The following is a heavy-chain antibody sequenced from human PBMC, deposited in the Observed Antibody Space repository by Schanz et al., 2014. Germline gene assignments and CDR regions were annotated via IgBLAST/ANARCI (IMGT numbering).Heavy chain of an antibody. Sequence: DVQLVESGGGLVQPGRSLRLSCAASGFTFADYAMHWVRQAPGKGLEWVAAINQAASVQYYVDSVKGRFTISRDDAKNSLYLQMNSLRAEDTAVYYCARGHYGLDVWGPGTSVTVSS. CDR3: ARGHYGLDV. J-gene: IGHJ6*02. V-gene: IGHV3-7*01. D-gene: IGHD3-10*01. CDR1: GFTFADYA. CDR2: INQAASVQ.